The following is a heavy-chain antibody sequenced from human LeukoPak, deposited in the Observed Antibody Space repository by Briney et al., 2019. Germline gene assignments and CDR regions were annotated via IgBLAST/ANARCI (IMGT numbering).Heavy chain of an antibody. Sequence: PGGSLRLSCAASGFTFSSYAVSWVRQAPGKGREWVSAISGSGGSTYYADSVKGRFTISRDNSKNTLYLQMNSLRAEDTAVYYCAKDGQQLGWFDPWGQGTLVTVSS. CDR2: ISGSGGST. CDR1: GFTFSSYA. D-gene: IGHD6-13*01. CDR3: AKDGQQLGWFDP. J-gene: IGHJ5*02. V-gene: IGHV3-23*01.